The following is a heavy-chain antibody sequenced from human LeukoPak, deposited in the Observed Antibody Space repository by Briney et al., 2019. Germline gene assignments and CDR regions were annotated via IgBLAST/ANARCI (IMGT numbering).Heavy chain of an antibody. J-gene: IGHJ6*02. CDR3: ARIATPQRVYGMDV. V-gene: IGHV3-33*01. CDR2: IWYDGSNK. CDR1: GFTFSSYG. Sequence: GRSLRLSCAASGFTFSSYGMHWVRQAPGKWLEWVAVIWYDGSNKYYADSVKGRFTISRDNSKNTLYLQMNSLRAEDTAVYYCARIATPQRVYGMDVWGQGTTVTVSS. D-gene: IGHD6-13*01.